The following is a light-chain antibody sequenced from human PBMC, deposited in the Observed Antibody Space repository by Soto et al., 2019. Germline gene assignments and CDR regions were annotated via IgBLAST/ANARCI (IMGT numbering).Light chain of an antibody. CDR2: DVN. Sequence: QSALTQPRSVSGSLGRSVTISCTGTTRDVGGYKSVSWYQHHPGEKPRLLLYDVNDRPAGVSHRFAGSKSDNTASLTISGLQADDEADYFCASYTTDHTFMFGGGTKLTVL. CDR3: ASYTTDHTFM. CDR1: TRDVGGYKS. J-gene: IGLJ3*02. V-gene: IGLV2-11*01.